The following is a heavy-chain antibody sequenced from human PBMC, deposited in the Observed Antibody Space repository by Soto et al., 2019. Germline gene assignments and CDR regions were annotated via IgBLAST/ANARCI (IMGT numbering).Heavy chain of an antibody. CDR2: ISSSGSTI. V-gene: IGHV3-48*03. Sequence: PGGSLRLSWAASGFTFSSYEMNWVRQAPGKGLEWVSYISSSGSTIYYADSVKGRFTISRDNAKNSLYLQMNSLRAEDTAVYYCARGSMVRGVTPSHGMDVWGQGTTVTVSS. CDR3: ARGSMVRGVTPSHGMDV. J-gene: IGHJ6*02. D-gene: IGHD3-10*01. CDR1: GFTFSSYE.